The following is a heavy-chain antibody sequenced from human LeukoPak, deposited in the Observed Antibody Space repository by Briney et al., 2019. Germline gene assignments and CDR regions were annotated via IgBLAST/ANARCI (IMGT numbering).Heavy chain of an antibody. CDR3: ARSGLSRFGF. CDR1: GFTFSNAW. J-gene: IGHJ4*02. V-gene: IGHV3-30*03. Sequence: GGSLRLSCAASGFTFSNAWMSWVRQAPGKGLEWVAVIPYDGSNKYYADSVKGRFTISRDNSKNTPYLQMNSLRAEDTAGYYCARSGLSRFGFWGQGTLVTVSS. D-gene: IGHD2/OR15-2a*01. CDR2: IPYDGSNK.